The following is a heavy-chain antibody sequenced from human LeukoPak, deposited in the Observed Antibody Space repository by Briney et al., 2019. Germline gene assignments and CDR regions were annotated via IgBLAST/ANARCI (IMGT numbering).Heavy chain of an antibody. CDR2: ISYDGNTK. Sequence: HAGGSLRLSCAASGFTFSSYSMNWVRQAPGKGLEWVAIISYDGNTKYYADSVKGRFTISRDNSKNTLYVQMNSLRVEDTAVYYCARFAVYVDTPMVTAYYFDYWGQGTLVTVSS. CDR3: ARFAVYVDTPMVTAYYFDY. CDR1: GFTFSSYS. V-gene: IGHV3-30*03. D-gene: IGHD5-18*01. J-gene: IGHJ4*02.